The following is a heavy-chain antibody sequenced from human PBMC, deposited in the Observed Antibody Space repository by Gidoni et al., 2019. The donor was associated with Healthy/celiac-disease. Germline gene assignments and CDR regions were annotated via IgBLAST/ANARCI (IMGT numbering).Heavy chain of an antibody. CDR3: AKDLDGSGSMDV. J-gene: IGHJ6*02. V-gene: IGHV3-30*18. Sequence: QVQLVESGGGVVQPGRSLRLSCAASGFTFSSYGMHWVRQAPGKGLEWVAVISYDGSNKYYADSVKGRFTISRDNSKNTLYLQMNSLRAEDTAVYYCAKDLDGSGSMDVWGQGTTVTVSS. CDR2: ISYDGSNK. CDR1: GFTFSSYG. D-gene: IGHD3-10*01.